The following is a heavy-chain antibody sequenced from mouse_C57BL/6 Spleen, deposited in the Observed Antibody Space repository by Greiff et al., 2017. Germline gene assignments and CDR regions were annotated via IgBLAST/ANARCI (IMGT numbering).Heavy chain of an antibody. CDR3: ARQLGRPYWYFDV. V-gene: IGHV5-4*03. D-gene: IGHD4-1*01. Sequence: EVMLVESGGGLVKPGGSLKLSCAASGFTFSSYAMPWVRQTPEKRLEWVATISDGGSYTYYPDNGKGRFTISRDNAKNNLYLQMSHLKSADTAMYYCARQLGRPYWYFDVWGTGTTVTVSS. J-gene: IGHJ1*03. CDR2: ISDGGSYT. CDR1: GFTFSSYA.